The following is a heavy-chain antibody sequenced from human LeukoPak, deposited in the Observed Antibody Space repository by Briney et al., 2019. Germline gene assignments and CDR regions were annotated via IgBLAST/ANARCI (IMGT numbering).Heavy chain of an antibody. CDR1: GGSISSYY. D-gene: IGHD1-26*01. V-gene: IGHV4-34*01. CDR3: ARGGSGSYFDFDY. Sequence: KPSETLSLTCIVSGGSISSYYWSWIRQPPGKGLEWIGEINHSGSTNYNPSLKSRVTISVDTSKNQFSLKLSSVTAADTAVYYCARGGSGSYFDFDYWGQGTLVTVSS. J-gene: IGHJ4*02. CDR2: INHSGST.